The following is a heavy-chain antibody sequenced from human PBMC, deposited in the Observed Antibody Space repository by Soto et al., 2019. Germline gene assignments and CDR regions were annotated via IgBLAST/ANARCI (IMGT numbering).Heavy chain of an antibody. D-gene: IGHD6-13*01. Sequence: SEPLSLTCTVSCGSISSYYWRWIRQPSGKGLEWIGSIYTSGSTNYNPSLKSRVTMSVDTSKNHFSLKLSSVTAADTAGCYCARYPRIAAAGISRSVYNHGMDVWGQVTTVT. J-gene: IGHJ6*02. CDR3: ARYPRIAAAGISRSVYNHGMDV. CDR1: CGSISSYY. CDR2: IYTSGST. V-gene: IGHV4-4*07.